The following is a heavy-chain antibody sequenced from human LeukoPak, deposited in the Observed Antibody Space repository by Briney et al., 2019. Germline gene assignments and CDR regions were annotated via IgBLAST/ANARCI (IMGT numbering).Heavy chain of an antibody. CDR2: INHSGST. CDR1: GGSFSGYY. CDR3: ARIPFRVVAVAGTRDY. V-gene: IGHV4-34*01. D-gene: IGHD6-19*01. Sequence: TTSETLSLTCAVYGGSFSGYYWSWIRQPPGKGLEWIGEINHSGSTNYNPSLKSRVTISVDTSKNQFSLKLSSVTAADTAVYYCARIPFRVVAVAGTRDYWGQGTLVTVSS. J-gene: IGHJ4*02.